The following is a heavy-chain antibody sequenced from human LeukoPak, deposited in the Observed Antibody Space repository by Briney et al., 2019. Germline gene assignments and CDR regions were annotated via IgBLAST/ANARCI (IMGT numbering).Heavy chain of an antibody. CDR2: INPNSGGT. CDR1: GYTFTGYY. Sequence: GASVKVSCKASGYTFTGYYMHWVRQAPGQGLEWMGWINPNSGGTNYAQKFQGRVTMTRDMSISTAYMELSRLRSDDTAVYYCARAIASYYYDIKIRWFDPWGQGTLVTVSS. J-gene: IGHJ5*02. CDR3: ARAIASYYYDIKIRWFDP. V-gene: IGHV1-2*02. D-gene: IGHD3-22*01.